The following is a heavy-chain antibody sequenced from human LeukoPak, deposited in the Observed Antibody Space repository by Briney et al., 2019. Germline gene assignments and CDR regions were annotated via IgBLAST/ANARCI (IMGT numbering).Heavy chain of an antibody. V-gene: IGHV4-34*01. J-gene: IGHJ4*02. D-gene: IGHD3-22*01. CDR1: GGSFSGYY. CDR3: ARGQFRKTYYYDSSGLSYFDY. CDR2: INHSGST. Sequence: PSETLSLTCAVYGGSFSGYYWSWIRQPPGKGLEWIGEINHSGSTNYNPSLKSRVTISVDTSKNQFSLKLSSVTAADTAVYYCARGQFRKTYYYDSSGLSYFDYWGQGTLVTVSS.